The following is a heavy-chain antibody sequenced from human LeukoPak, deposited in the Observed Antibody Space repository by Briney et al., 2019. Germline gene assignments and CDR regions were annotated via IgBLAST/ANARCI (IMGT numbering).Heavy chain of an antibody. V-gene: IGHV4-59*02. CDR1: GGSVSGYY. J-gene: IGHJ4*02. CDR2: IYDSGST. CDR3: ARAGRYTTGWYGNYFDY. D-gene: IGHD6-19*01. Sequence: PSETLSLTCTVSGGSVSGYYWSWIRQPPGKGLEWIGYIYDSGSTNYNPSLRSRLTISVDTSKNQFSLKLSSVIAADTAVYYCARAGRYTTGWYGNYFDYWGQGTLVTVSS.